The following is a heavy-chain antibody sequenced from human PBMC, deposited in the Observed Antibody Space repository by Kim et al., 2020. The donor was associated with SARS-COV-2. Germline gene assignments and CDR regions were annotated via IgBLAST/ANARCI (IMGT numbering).Heavy chain of an antibody. Sequence: GGSLRLSCAASGFTFSSYSMNWVRQAPGRGLEWVSSISSSSSYIYYADSVKGRFTISRDNAKNSLYLQMNSLRAEDMAVYYCARLSCGGDCYYYYYGMDVWGQGTTVTVSS. CDR2: ISSSSSYI. V-gene: IGHV3-21*04. CDR1: GFTFSSYS. CDR3: ARLSCGGDCYYYYYGMDV. D-gene: IGHD2-21*02. J-gene: IGHJ6*02.